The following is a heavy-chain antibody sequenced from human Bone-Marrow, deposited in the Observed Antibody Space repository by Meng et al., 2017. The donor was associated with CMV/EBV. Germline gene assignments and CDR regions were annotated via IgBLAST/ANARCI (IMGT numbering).Heavy chain of an antibody. CDR3: AREDSSGYYYADYYYGMDV. CDR2: INPSGGST. J-gene: IGHJ6*02. D-gene: IGHD3-22*01. V-gene: IGHV1-46*01. CDR1: GYTFTGYY. Sequence: ASVKVSCKASGYTFTGYYMHWVRQAPGQGLEWMGIINPSGGSTSYAQKFQGRVTMTRDTSTSTVYMELSSLRSEDTAVYYCAREDSSGYYYADYYYGMDVWGQGTTVTVSS.